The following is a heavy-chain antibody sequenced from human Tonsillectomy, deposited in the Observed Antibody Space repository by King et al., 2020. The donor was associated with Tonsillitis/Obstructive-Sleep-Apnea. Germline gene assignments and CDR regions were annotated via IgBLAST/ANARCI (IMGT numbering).Heavy chain of an antibody. D-gene: IGHD2-2*03. CDR2: IYYSGST. J-gene: IGHJ5*02. Sequence: LQLQESGPGLVKPSETLSLTCTVSGGSISSSSYYWGWIRQPPGKGLEWIGSIYYSGSTYYNPSLKSRVTISVDTSKNQFSLKLSSVTVADTAVYYCARHMGERLDIVVVYNWFDPWGQGTLVTVSS. CDR1: GGSISSSSYY. CDR3: ARHMGERLDIVVVYNWFDP. V-gene: IGHV4-39*01.